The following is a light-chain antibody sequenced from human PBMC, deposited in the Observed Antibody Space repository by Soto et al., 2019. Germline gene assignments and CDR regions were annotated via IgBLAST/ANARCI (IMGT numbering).Light chain of an antibody. V-gene: IGLV1-44*01. J-gene: IGLJ1*01. CDR2: SNN. CDR1: SSNIGSNT. CDR3: AAWDDSLNGHYV. Sequence: XSVLTQPPSASGTPGQRVTISCSGSSSNIGSNTVNWYQQLPGTAPKLLIYSNNQRPSGVPDRFSGSKSGTSASLAISGLQSEDEADYYCAAWDDSLNGHYVFGTGTKVTVL.